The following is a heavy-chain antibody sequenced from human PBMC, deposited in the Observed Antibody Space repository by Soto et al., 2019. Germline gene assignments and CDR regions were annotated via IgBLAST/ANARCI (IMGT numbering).Heavy chain of an antibody. V-gene: IGHV4-59*03. CDR2: VSDNGKT. Sequence: PSETLSLTWTVAGGCISGHYWTWIHQSPGRGLQWLGFVSDNGKTNSDASRKGRLASSLDTSKDQSLLRLSSGTAADTALYYVARGRALYGEWDYFDNWGPGAQVNVSS. J-gene: IGHJ4*02. D-gene: IGHD1-26*01. CDR1: GGCISGHY. CDR3: ARGRALYGEWDYFDN.